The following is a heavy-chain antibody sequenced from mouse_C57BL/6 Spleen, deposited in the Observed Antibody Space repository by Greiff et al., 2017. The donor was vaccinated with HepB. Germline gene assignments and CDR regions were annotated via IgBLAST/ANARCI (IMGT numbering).Heavy chain of an antibody. CDR2: INPNNGGT. CDR3: ARYYSSAMDY. V-gene: IGHV1-26*01. CDR1: GYTFTDYY. Sequence: EVQLQQSGPELVKPGASVKISCKASGYTFTDYYMNWVKQSHGKSLEWIGDINPNNGGTSYNQKFKGKATLTVDKSSSTAYMELRSLTSEDSAVYYCARYYSSAMDYWGQGTSVTVSS. J-gene: IGHJ4*01. D-gene: IGHD2-5*01.